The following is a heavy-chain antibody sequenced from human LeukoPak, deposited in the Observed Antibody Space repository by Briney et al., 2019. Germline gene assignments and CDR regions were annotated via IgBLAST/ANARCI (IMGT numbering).Heavy chain of an antibody. CDR2: INQSGST. J-gene: IGHJ5*02. CDR3: ASSCSGGSCYGT. CDR1: GGSFSCYY. V-gene: IGHV4-34*01. D-gene: IGHD2-15*01. Sequence: SETLSLTCAVYGGSFSCYYWSWIRQPPGKGLEWIGEINQSGSTNYNPSLKSRVTISVDTSKNQFSLKQSSVTAADTAVYYCASSCSGGSCYGTWGQGTLVTVSS.